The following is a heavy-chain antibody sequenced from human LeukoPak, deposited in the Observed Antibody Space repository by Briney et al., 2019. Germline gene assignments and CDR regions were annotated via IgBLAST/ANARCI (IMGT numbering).Heavy chain of an antibody. Sequence: PSETLSLTCTVSGGSISSCCYYWGWIRQPPGKGLEWIGSIYYSGSTYYNPSLKSRITIFVDTSKIQFSLKLSSVTATDTAVYYCARQGDSGRAFDIWGQGTGVNVSS. D-gene: IGHD2-21*01. CDR2: IYYSGST. J-gene: IGHJ3*02. CDR1: GGSISSCCYY. CDR3: ARQGDSGRAFDI. V-gene: IGHV4-39*01.